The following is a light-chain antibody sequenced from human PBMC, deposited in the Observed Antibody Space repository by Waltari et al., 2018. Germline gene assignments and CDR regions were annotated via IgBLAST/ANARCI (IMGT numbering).Light chain of an antibody. V-gene: IGKV3-15*01. CDR2: GAS. CDR1: QLVSSN. J-gene: IGKJ4*01. CDR3: QQYNNWPLT. Sequence: DIVMTQSPATVSVSPGESVTLSCRAGQLVSSNLAWFQHKPGQTPRLLIYGASSRATGVPARFSGSGSGTDFTLTISSLQSEDFAVYYCQQYNNWPLTFGGGTKVEIK.